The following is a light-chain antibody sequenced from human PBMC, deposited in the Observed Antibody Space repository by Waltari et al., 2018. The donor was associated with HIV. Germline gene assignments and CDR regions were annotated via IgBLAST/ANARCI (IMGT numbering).Light chain of an antibody. J-gene: IGKJ1*01. CDR3: HQYASFSGT. CDR2: QAS. CDR1: QNVGAF. Sequence: DIRLTQSPSTLSASAGDRVAITCRAGQNVGAFLAWYQQTPGKPRKLLIFQASILEGGVPSRFSGSVSGSDFTLTINGLQSDDFATYYCHQYASFSGTFGQGTKVEL. V-gene: IGKV1-5*03.